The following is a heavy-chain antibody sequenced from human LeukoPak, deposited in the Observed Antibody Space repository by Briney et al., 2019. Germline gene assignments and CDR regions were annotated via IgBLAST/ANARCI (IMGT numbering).Heavy chain of an antibody. J-gene: IGHJ4*02. CDR3: AAGSGTLGYLDY. CDR1: GFTFSNYG. Sequence: PGGSLRLSCAASGFTFSNYGMHWVRQAPGKGLEWVAVISYDGSNKYYADSVKGRFTISRDNSKNTLYLQMNSLRAEDTAVYYCAAGSGTLGYLDYWGRGTLVTVSS. CDR2: ISYDGSNK. V-gene: IGHV3-30*03. D-gene: IGHD3-10*01.